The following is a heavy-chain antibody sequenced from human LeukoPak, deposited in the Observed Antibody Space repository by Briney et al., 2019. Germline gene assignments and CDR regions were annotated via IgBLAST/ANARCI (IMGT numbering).Heavy chain of an antibody. D-gene: IGHD1-26*01. CDR1: GYSISSGYY. J-gene: IGHJ4*02. CDR2: IYHSGST. Sequence: PSETLSLTCAVSGYSISSGYYWGWIRQPPGKGLEWIGSIYHSGSTYYNPSLKSRVTISVDTSKNQFSLKLSSATAADTAVYYCARLGVGIVGATTAGGPVLDYWGQGTLVTVSS. CDR3: ARLGVGIVGATTAGGPVLDY. V-gene: IGHV4-38-2*01.